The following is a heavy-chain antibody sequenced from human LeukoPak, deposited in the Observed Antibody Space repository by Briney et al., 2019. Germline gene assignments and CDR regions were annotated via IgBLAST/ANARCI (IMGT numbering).Heavy chain of an antibody. Sequence: ASVKVSCKASGYTFTTHDINWVRQATGQGLEWLGWMSSNSGDTGYAQKFQGRVTMTRDTSTSTVYMELSSLRSEDTAVYYCARAGNLMGGGIDYWGQGTLVTVSS. D-gene: IGHD3-10*01. CDR2: MSSNSGDT. CDR3: ARAGNLMGGGIDY. J-gene: IGHJ4*02. V-gene: IGHV1-8*01. CDR1: GYTFTTHD.